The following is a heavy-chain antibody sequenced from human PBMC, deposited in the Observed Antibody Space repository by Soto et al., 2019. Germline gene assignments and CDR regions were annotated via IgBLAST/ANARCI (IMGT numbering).Heavy chain of an antibody. J-gene: IGHJ3*02. CDR3: SRGNPMGVVFTFGPAFDI. Sequence: QVQLVQSGAEVKKPGSSVKVSCKASGGTFSSYAISWVRQAPGQGLEWMGGIIPIFGTANYAQKFQGRVTITVDQSTSTAYMELSRLRSEDTAVYYCSRGNPMGVVFTFGPAFDIWGQGTMVTVSS. D-gene: IGHD3-16*01. CDR1: GGTFSSYA. V-gene: IGHV1-69*01. CDR2: IIPIFGTA.